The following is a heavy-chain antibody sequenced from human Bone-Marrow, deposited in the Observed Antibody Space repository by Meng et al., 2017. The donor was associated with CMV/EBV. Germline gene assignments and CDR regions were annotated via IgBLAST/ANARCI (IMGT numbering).Heavy chain of an antibody. CDR2: IIPIFGTA. CDR1: GGTFSSYA. Sequence: SVKVSCKASGGTFSSYAISWVQQAPGQGLEWMGGIIPIFGTANYAQKFQGRVTITTDESTSTAYMELSSLRSEDTAVYYCARHTRYCSSTSCYRPFDYWGQGTLVTVSS. D-gene: IGHD2-2*01. J-gene: IGHJ4*02. V-gene: IGHV1-69*05. CDR3: ARHTRYCSSTSCYRPFDY.